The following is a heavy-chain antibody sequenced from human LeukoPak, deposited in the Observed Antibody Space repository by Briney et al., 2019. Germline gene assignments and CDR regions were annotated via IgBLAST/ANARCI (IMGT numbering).Heavy chain of an antibody. J-gene: IGHJ4*02. D-gene: IGHD5-24*01. CDR3: ARRRDGYSDFDY. V-gene: IGHV4-59*08. CDR2: IYYSGST. CDR1: DGSISSYY. Sequence: SETLSLTCTVSDGSISSYYWSWIRQPPGKGLEWIGYIYYSGSTNYNPSLKSRVTISVDTSKNQFSLKLSSVTAADTAVYYCARRRDGYSDFDYWGQGTLVTVSS.